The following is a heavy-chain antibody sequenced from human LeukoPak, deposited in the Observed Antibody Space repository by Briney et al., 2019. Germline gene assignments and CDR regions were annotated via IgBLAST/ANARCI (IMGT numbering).Heavy chain of an antibody. Sequence: PSETLSLTCAVYGGSFSGYYWSWIPQPPGKGLEWIGEINHSGSTNYNPSLKSRVTISVDTSKNQFSLKLNFVTAADTAMYYCARMFRSSWYINWFDPWGQGTLVTVSS. J-gene: IGHJ5*02. CDR2: INHSGST. V-gene: IGHV4-34*01. D-gene: IGHD6-13*01. CDR1: GGSFSGYY. CDR3: ARMFRSSWYINWFDP.